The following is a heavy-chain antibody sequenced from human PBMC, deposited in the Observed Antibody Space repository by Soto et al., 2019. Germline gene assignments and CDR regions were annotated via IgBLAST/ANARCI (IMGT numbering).Heavy chain of an antibody. D-gene: IGHD3-16*01. J-gene: IGHJ2*01. CDR3: ATLRGGRWYFDL. CDR1: GGSFSGYY. Sequence: QVQLQQWGAGLLKHSETLSLTCAVYGGSFSGYYWSWIRQPPGKGLEWIGEINHSGSTNYNPSLKSRVTISVDTSKNQFSLKLSSVTAADTAVYYCATLRGGRWYFDLWVRGTLVTVSS. V-gene: IGHV4-34*01. CDR2: INHSGST.